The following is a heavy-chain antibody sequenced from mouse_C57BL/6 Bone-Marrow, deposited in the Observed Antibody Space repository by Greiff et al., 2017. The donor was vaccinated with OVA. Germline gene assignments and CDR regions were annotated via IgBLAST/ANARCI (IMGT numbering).Heavy chain of an antibody. J-gene: IGHJ3*01. CDR1: GFTFSDYY. D-gene: IGHD2-4*01. V-gene: IGHV5-12*01. Sequence: EVQGVESGGGLVQPGGSLKLSCAASGFTFSDYYMYWVRQTPEKRLEWVAYISNGGGSTYYPDTVKGRFTSARDNAKNTLYLQMSRLKSEDTAMYYCARQNDYDEWSCFAYWGQGTLVTVSA. CDR2: ISNGGGST. CDR3: ARQNDYDEWSCFAY.